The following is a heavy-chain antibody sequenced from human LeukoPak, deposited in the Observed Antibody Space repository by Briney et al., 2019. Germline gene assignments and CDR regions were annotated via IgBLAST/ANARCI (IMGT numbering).Heavy chain of an antibody. CDR1: GFTFSSYA. Sequence: GGSLRLSCAASGFTFSSYAMHWVRQAPGKGLEWVAVISYDGSNKYYADSVKGRFTISRDNSKNTLYLQMNSLRAEDTAVYYCARDAFITGFDPWGQGTLVAVSS. CDR3: ARDAFITGFDP. V-gene: IGHV3-30-3*01. D-gene: IGHD3-22*01. CDR2: ISYDGSNK. J-gene: IGHJ5*02.